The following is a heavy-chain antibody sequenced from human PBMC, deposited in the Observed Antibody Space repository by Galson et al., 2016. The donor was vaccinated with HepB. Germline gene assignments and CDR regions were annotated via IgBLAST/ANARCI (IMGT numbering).Heavy chain of an antibody. Sequence: SLRLSCAASGFPFNSYAMHWVRQAPGKGLEFVAVISYDGSIKLYAESVKGRFTVSRDNSTNTLSLQMSNLRPEDTAVYYCARVTPVAGKNAWGQGTLVTVSS. CDR3: ARVTPVAGKNA. V-gene: IGHV3-30-3*01. D-gene: IGHD6-19*01. CDR2: ISYDGSIK. J-gene: IGHJ5*02. CDR1: GFPFNSYA.